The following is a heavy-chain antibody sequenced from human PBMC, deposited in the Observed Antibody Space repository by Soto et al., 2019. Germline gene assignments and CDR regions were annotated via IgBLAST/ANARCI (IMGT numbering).Heavy chain of an antibody. Sequence: PSDTLSQTCTASGRTISSYYWSWIRQPPGKGLEWIGYIYYSGSTNYNPSLKSRVTISVDTSKNQFSLKLSSVTAADTAVYYCARFVGYCSSTSCYEGYYYGMDVWGPGTTVT. D-gene: IGHD2-2*01. J-gene: IGHJ6*02. CDR1: GRTISSYY. CDR3: ARFVGYCSSTSCYEGYYYGMDV. CDR2: IYYSGST. V-gene: IGHV4-59*08.